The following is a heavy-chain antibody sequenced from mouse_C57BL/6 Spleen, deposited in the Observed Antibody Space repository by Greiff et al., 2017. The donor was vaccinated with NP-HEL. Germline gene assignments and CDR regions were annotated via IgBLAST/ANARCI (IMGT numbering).Heavy chain of an antibody. CDR3: ARGGYGYDVWFAY. V-gene: IGHV1-54*01. J-gene: IGHJ3*01. CDR1: GYAFTNYL. D-gene: IGHD2-2*01. Sequence: QVQLQQSGAELVRPGTSVKVSCKASGYAFTNYLIEWVKQRPGQGLEWIGVINPGSGGTNYNEKFKGKATLTADKSSSTAYMQLSSLTSEDSAVYFCARGGYGYDVWFAYWGQGTLVTVSA. CDR2: INPGSGGT.